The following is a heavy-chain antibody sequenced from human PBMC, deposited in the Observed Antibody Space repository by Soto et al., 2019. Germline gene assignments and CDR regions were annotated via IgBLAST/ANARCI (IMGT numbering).Heavy chain of an antibody. J-gene: IGHJ5*02. CDR3: ARELRESETQSGWFDP. D-gene: IGHD3-10*01. CDR1: GGSISSYY. Sequence: QVQLQESGPGLVKPSETLSLTCTVSGGSISSYYWSWIRQPPGKGLEWIGYIYYSGSTNYNPSLKSRVTITVDTPKNQFTLKLSSVTAAATAVYYCARELRESETQSGWFDPWGQGTLVTVSS. V-gene: IGHV4-59*01. CDR2: IYYSGST.